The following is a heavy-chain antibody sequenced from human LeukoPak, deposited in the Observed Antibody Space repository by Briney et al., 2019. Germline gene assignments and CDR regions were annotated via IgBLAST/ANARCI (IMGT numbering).Heavy chain of an antibody. V-gene: IGHV1-69*05. Sequence: SVKVCCKASGGTFSRYAISWVRQAPGQGLEWMGGIIPIFGTANYAQKFQGRVTITTDESTSTAYMELSSLRSEDTAVYYCATRRANYYDSSGYLFPFGYWGQGTLVTVSS. CDR1: GGTFSRYA. CDR3: ATRRANYYDSSGYLFPFGY. J-gene: IGHJ4*02. CDR2: IIPIFGTA. D-gene: IGHD3-22*01.